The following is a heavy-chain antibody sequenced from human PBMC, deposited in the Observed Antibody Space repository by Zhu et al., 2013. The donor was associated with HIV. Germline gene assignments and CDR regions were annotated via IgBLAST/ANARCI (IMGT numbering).Heavy chain of an antibody. CDR3: ARGQGQLLFYWFDP. CDR2: INAGNGNT. D-gene: IGHD2-2*01. Sequence: QVQLVQSGAEVKKPGASVKVSCKASGYTFTNYAMHWVRQAPGQRLEWMGWINAGNGNTKFSQKFQGRVTITRDTSASTAYMELSSLRSEDTAVYYCARGQGQLLFYWFDPVGPREPWSTVSS. CDR1: GYTFTNYA. V-gene: IGHV1-3*01. J-gene: IGHJ5*02.